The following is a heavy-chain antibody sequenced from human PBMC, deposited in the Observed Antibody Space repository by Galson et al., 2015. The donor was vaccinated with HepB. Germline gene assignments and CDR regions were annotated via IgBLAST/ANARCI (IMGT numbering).Heavy chain of an antibody. V-gene: IGHV3-74*01. J-gene: IGHJ4*02. Sequence: SLRLSCAASGFSVRRYWMHWVRQVPGEGLAWVSRINEDGSRINYADSVKGRFTICKDNAKNTLYLQMNSLGTEDTAVYYCSRDTYGPDDYWGQGTLVTVSS. D-gene: IGHD4-17*01. CDR1: GFSVRRYW. CDR2: INEDGSRI. CDR3: SRDTYGPDDY.